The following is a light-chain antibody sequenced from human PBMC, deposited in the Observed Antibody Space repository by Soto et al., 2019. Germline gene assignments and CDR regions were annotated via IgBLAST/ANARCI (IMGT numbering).Light chain of an antibody. CDR3: HQYGTSPWT. J-gene: IGKJ1*01. CDR1: QSVSNTY. CDR2: GAS. Sequence: EIVLTQSPDTLSLSPGERATLSCRASQSVSNTYLAWYQQKPGQAPRLLIYGASSGATGIPDRFSGSGSGTDFTLTIRRLEPEDFAVYFCHQYGTSPWTFGQGTKLEIK. V-gene: IGKV3-20*01.